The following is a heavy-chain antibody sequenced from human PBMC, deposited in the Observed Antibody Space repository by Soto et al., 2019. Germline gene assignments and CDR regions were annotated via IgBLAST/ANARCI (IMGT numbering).Heavy chain of an antibody. CDR3: ARGGITIFGVVLPLGAFDI. Sequence: SETLSLTCTVSGGSISSGGYYWSWIRQHPGKGLEWIGYIYYSGSTYYNPSLKSRVTISVDTSKNQFSLKLSSVTAADTAVYYCARGGITIFGVVLPLGAFDIWGQGTMVTVSS. CDR2: IYYSGST. J-gene: IGHJ3*02. D-gene: IGHD3-3*01. CDR1: GGSISSGGYY. V-gene: IGHV4-31*03.